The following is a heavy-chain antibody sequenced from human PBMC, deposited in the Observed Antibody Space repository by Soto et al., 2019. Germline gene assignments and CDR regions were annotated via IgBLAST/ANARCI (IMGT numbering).Heavy chain of an antibody. Sequence: QITLKESGPTLVKPTQTLTLTCTFSGFSLSTSGVGVGWIRQPPGKALEWLAIFYWDDDKRYSPSLKSRLTFTEDTSKNQVVLTMTNMDPVDTATYYCAHRQRTVYFDYWGQGTLVTVSS. CDR2: FYWDDDK. J-gene: IGHJ4*02. CDR1: GFSLSTSGVG. CDR3: AHRQRTVYFDY. D-gene: IGHD4-17*01. V-gene: IGHV2-5*02.